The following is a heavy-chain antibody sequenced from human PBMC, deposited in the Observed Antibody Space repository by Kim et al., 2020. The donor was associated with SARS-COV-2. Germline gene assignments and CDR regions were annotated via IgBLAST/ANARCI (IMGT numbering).Heavy chain of an antibody. V-gene: IGHV4-39*01. D-gene: IGHD5-18*01. CDR3: ARLHTGMGSYYYAVDV. CDR1: GGSISSSSYY. CDR2: IYYSGNT. J-gene: IGHJ6*02. Sequence: SETLSLTCTVSGGSISSSSYYWGWIRQPPGKGLEWIGSIYYSGNTYYNPSLKSRVTISVDTSKNQFSLKVSSVTAADTAVYYCARLHTGMGSYYYAVDVWGQGTTVTVSS.